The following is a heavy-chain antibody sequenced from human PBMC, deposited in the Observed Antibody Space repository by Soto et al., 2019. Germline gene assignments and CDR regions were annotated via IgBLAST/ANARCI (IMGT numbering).Heavy chain of an antibody. J-gene: IGHJ5*02. CDR3: ASRYCSSGSCYALEP. CDR2: ISYDGTYK. CDR1: GFTFSSYG. D-gene: IGHD2-15*01. V-gene: IGHV3-30*03. Sequence: QVQLVESGGNVVQPGRSLRLSCAASGFTFSSYGMHWVRQAPGKGLEWVALISYDGTYKYYADSVKGRFTISRDDSKNTLFLQMNSLRTEDKAVYYCASRYCSSGSCYALEPWGQGTLVTVSS.